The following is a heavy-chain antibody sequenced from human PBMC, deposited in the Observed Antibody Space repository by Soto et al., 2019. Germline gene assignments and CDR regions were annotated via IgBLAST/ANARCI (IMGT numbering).Heavy chain of an antibody. D-gene: IGHD3-10*01. J-gene: IGHJ4*02. CDR2: ISSSSSYI. Sequence: GGSLRLSCAASGFTFISYSMNWVRQAPGKGLEWVSSISSSSSYIYYADSVKGRFTISRDNAKNSLYLQMNSLRAEDTAVYYCARDPPTTMVRGVIRPRDYWGQGTLVTVSS. V-gene: IGHV3-21*01. CDR1: GFTFISYS. CDR3: ARDPPTTMVRGVIRPRDY.